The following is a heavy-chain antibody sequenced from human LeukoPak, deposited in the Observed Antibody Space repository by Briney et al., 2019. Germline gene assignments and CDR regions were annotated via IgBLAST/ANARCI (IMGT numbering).Heavy chain of an antibody. Sequence: SETLSLTCTVSGGSISSSSYYWGWIRQPPGKGLEWIGSIYYSGSTYYDPSLKSRVTISVDTSKNQFSLKLSSITAADTAVYYSSGHGRLWMGDFVYSGQGNLFTVSS. CDR2: IYYSGST. D-gene: IGHD1-26*01. CDR1: GGSISSSSYY. CDR3: SGHGRLWMGDFVY. J-gene: IGHJ4*02. V-gene: IGHV4-39*01.